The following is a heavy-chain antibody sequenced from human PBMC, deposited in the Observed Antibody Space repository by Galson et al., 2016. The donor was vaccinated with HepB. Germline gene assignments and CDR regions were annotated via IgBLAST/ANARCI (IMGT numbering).Heavy chain of an antibody. CDR1: RFDFSNYA. CDR2: ITGSGSST. J-gene: IGHJ4*02. D-gene: IGHD2-8*01. Sequence: SLRLSCAGPRFDFSNYAMSWVRQAPGRGLDWVSSITGSGSSTYYADSVKGRFTISRDNSKNTLYLQMNSLRVEDTAVYFCARDPRSYCTTGRCGVVGFYFDFWGQVTLVTVSS. V-gene: IGHV3-23*01. CDR3: ARDPRSYCTTGRCGVVGFYFDF.